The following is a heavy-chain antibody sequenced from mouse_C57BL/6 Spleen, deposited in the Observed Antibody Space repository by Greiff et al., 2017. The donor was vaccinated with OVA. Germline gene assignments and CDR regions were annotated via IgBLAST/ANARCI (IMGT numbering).Heavy chain of an antibody. CDR2: IYPGDGDT. J-gene: IGHJ2*01. CDR1: GYAFSSSS. Sequence: VQLQESGPELVKPGASVKISCTASGYAFSSSSMTWVKQRPGKGLEWIGRIYPGDGDTNYNGKFKGKSTLTADKSSSTTYMQLIRMTSEESAVYIWARSEIDEEYDDGPFDYWGQGTTLTVSS. CDR3: ARSEIDEEYDDGPFDY. D-gene: IGHD2-14*01. V-gene: IGHV1-82*01.